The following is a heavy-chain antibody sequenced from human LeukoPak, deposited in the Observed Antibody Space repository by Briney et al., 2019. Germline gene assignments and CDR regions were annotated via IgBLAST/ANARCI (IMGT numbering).Heavy chain of an antibody. V-gene: IGHV4-34*01. CDR1: GGSFSGYY. CDR3: ARDHLGIVGAGGEDYFDY. Sequence: PSETLSLTCAVYGGSFSGYYWSWIRQPPGKGLEWIGEINHSGSTYYNPSLKSRVTISVDTSKNQFSLKLSSVTAADTAVYYCARDHLGIVGAGGEDYFDYWGQGTLVTVS. J-gene: IGHJ4*02. CDR2: INHSGST. D-gene: IGHD1-26*01.